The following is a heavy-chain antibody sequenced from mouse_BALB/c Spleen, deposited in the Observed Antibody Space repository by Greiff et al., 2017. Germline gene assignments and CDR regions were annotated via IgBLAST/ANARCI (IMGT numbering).Heavy chain of an antibody. CDR2: IYPGNGDT. Sequence: QVQLQQPGAELVKPGASVKMSCKASGYTFTSYNMHWVKQTPGQGLEWIGAIYPGNGDTSYNQKFKGKATLTADKSSSTAYMQLSSLTSEDSAVYYCARGTTMTFAYWGQGTLVTVSA. D-gene: IGHD2-4*01. J-gene: IGHJ3*01. CDR1: GYTFTSYN. V-gene: IGHV1-12*01. CDR3: ARGTTMTFAY.